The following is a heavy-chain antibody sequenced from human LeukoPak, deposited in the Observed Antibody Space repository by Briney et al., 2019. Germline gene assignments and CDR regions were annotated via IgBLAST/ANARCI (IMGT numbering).Heavy chain of an antibody. CDR2: IDWDDDK. CDR1: GFSLTTSGMS. CDR3: ARHRGYDMGFDN. J-gene: IGHJ4*02. D-gene: IGHD5-12*01. Sequence: SGPALVKPTQTLTLTCSFSGFSLTTSGMSVSWIRQPPGKALEWLARIDWDDDKYYSTSPKTRLTISKDTSKNQVVLTMTNMDPVDTATYYCARHRGYDMGFDNWGQGTLVTVSS. V-gene: IGHV2-70*11.